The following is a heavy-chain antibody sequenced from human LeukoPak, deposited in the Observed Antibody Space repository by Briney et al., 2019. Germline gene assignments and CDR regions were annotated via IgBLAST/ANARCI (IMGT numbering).Heavy chain of an antibody. Sequence: PGGSLRLSCAASGFTFTSLWMSWVRQAPVKGLEWVSSINPLCSDTRYADFVRGRFTISRDNAKNSLFLQMNSLRVEDTATYYCAGEPRQLAYWGQGTLVTVSS. D-gene: IGHD6-6*01. CDR1: GFTFTSLW. CDR3: AGEPRQLAY. V-gene: IGHV3-7*03. CDR2: INPLCSDT. J-gene: IGHJ4*02.